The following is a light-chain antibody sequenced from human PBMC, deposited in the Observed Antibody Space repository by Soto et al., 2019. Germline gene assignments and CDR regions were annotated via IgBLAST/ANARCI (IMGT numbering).Light chain of an antibody. J-gene: IGKJ4*01. CDR1: QSLLHSNGYNY. CDR3: MEALQSPLT. V-gene: IGKV2-28*01. Sequence: DIVMTPSPLSLPVTPGEPASISCRSSQSLLHSNGYNYLDWYLQKPGQSPQLLIYLGSSRASGVPDRFSGSGSGTDFTLKISRVEAEDVGVYYCMEALQSPLTFGGGTKVEIK. CDR2: LGS.